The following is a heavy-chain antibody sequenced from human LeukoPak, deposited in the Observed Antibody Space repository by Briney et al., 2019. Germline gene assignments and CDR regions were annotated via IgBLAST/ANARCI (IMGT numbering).Heavy chain of an antibody. CDR1: GFTFSSAW. J-gene: IGHJ4*02. CDR3: ARGFCSSTSCYQGPFDY. D-gene: IGHD2-2*01. CDR2: IKNKTNGGTT. Sequence: GGSLRLSCAASGFTFSSAWMTWVRQAPGKGLEWVGHIKNKTNGGTTDYAAPVKGRFIISRDDSKNTLYLQMNSLRTEDAAVYYCARGFCSSTSCYQGPFDYWGQGTLVTVSS. V-gene: IGHV3-15*01.